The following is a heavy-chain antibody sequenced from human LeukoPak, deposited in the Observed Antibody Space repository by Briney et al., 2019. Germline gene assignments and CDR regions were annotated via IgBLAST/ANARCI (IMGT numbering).Heavy chain of an antibody. CDR2: IYYSGST. V-gene: IGHV4-59*01. CDR3: ARSPGAGHDY. D-gene: IGHD1-14*01. CDR1: GGSISGYY. Sequence: SETLSLTCSVSGGSISGYYWSWIRQPPGKGLEWIGYIYYSGSTNYNPSLKSRVTISVDTSKNQFSLKLSSVTAADTAVYYCARSPGAGHDYWGQGTLVTVSS. J-gene: IGHJ4*02.